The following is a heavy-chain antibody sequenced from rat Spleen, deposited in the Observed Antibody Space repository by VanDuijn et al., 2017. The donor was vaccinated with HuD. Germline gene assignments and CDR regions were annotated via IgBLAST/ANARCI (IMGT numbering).Heavy chain of an antibody. V-gene: IGHV5S13*01. CDR2: TSNTGGNI. J-gene: IGHJ3*01. Sequence: EVKLVESGGGLVQPGRSLKLSCAASGFIFSDYNMAWVRQAPKKGLEWVASTSNTGGNIYYPDSVKGRFTISRDNAKNTQYLQMDSLRSEDTATYYCASHGPRISRFAYWGQGTLVTVSS. D-gene: IGHD1-6*01. CDR1: GFIFSDYN. CDR3: ASHGPRISRFAY.